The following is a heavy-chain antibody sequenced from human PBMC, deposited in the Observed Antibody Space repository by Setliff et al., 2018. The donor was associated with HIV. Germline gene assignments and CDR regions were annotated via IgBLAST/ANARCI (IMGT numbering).Heavy chain of an antibody. Sequence: ASVKVSCKASGYTSTFYAIHWVRQAPGQGLEWMGWISAYNGDTNYAQKFQGRVTMTTDTSTSTAYMELRSLRSDDTAVYYCARALYTNLAHFDYLGQGTLVTVSS. CDR3: ARALYTNLAHFDY. CDR1: GYTSTFYA. V-gene: IGHV1-18*01. D-gene: IGHD4-4*01. J-gene: IGHJ4*02. CDR2: ISAYNGDT.